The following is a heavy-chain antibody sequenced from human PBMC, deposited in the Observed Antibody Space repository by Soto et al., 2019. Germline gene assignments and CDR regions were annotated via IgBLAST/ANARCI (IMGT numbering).Heavy chain of an antibody. J-gene: IGHJ4*02. V-gene: IGHV4-39*01. CDR1: GVSISSSSYY. D-gene: IGHD3-10*01. CDR2: IYYSGST. Sequence: PSETLSLTCSVSGVSISSSSYYWGWIRQPPGKGLEWIGSIYYSGSTYYNPSLKSRVTISVDTSKNQFSLKLSSVTAADTAVYYCARRRSSGTGYFDYWGQGTLVTVSS. CDR3: ARRRSSGTGYFDY.